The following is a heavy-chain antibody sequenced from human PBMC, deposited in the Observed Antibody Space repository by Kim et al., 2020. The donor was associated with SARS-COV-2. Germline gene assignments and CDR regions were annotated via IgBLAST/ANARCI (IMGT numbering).Heavy chain of an antibody. D-gene: IGHD6-6*01. Sequence: GESLKISCKGSGYSFTSYWIGWVRQMPGKGLEWMGIIYPGDSDTRYSPSFQSQVTISADKSISTAYLQWSSLKASDTAMYYCARYHASHSIAPSYYFDYWGQGTLVTVSS. V-gene: IGHV5-51*01. CDR1: GYSFTSYW. CDR3: ARYHASHSIAPSYYFDY. J-gene: IGHJ4*02. CDR2: IYPGDSDT.